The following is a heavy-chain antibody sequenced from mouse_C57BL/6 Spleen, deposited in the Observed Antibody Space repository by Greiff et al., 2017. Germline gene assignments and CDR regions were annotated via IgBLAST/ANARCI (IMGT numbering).Heavy chain of an antibody. V-gene: IGHV1-80*01. Sequence: QVQLQQSGAELVKPGASVKISCKASGYAFSSYWMNWVKQRPGKGLEWIGQIYPGDGDTNYNGKFKGKDTLTADKSSSTAYMPLSSLTSEDSAVXFCARSAYYYGSSYYFDYGGQGTTLTVSS. CDR3: ARSAYYYGSSYYFDY. J-gene: IGHJ2*01. CDR2: IYPGDGDT. CDR1: GYAFSSYW. D-gene: IGHD1-1*01.